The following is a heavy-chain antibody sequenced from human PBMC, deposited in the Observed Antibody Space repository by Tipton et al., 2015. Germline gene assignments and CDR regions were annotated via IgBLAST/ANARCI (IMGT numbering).Heavy chain of an antibody. CDR2: IQYSGST. J-gene: IGHJ4*02. Sequence: TLSLTCTVSSDSINKYYWSWIRQPPGKELEWIGYIQYSGSTNYNPSLKSRVTISVDTSKTQFSLKLSSVTAADTAVYYCARLTVMVSGPPDYWGQGILVTVSS. CDR3: ARLTVMVSGPPDY. V-gene: IGHV4-59*08. D-gene: IGHD2-8*01. CDR1: SDSINKYY.